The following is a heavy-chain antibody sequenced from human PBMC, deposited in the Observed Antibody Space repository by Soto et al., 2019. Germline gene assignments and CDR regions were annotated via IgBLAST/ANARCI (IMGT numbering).Heavy chain of an antibody. CDR3: ARYGLAATD. J-gene: IGHJ4*02. Sequence: ASVKVSCKASGYTFSSYNINWVRQATGQGLEWMGWMNPNSGNTGYAQKFQDRITLTRDTSITTAYMELSSLRSDDTAVYFCARYGLAATDWGQGTRVTVSA. CDR1: GYTFSSYN. D-gene: IGHD6-25*01. V-gene: IGHV1-8*01. CDR2: MNPNSGNT.